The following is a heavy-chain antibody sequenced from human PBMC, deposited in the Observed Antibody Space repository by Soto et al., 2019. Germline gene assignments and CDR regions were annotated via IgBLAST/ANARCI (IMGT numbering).Heavy chain of an antibody. CDR2: ISAYNGDT. Sequence: ASVKVSCKASGYTFTSYGISWVRQAPGQGLEWMGWISAYNGDTNYAQKLQGRVTMTTDTSTRTAYMELRSLRSDDTAVYYCARIGYYYDSSGYYYVDWFDPWGQGTLVTVSS. J-gene: IGHJ5*02. V-gene: IGHV1-18*04. CDR3: ARIGYYYDSSGYYYVDWFDP. D-gene: IGHD3-22*01. CDR1: GYTFTSYG.